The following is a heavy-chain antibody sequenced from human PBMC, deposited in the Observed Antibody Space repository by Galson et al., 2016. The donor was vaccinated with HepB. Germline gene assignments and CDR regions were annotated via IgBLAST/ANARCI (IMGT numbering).Heavy chain of an antibody. CDR1: DGSFIGYY. D-gene: IGHD5-18*01. V-gene: IGHV4-59*08. J-gene: IGHJ4*02. CDR3: ARWGYSLFDY. Sequence: SETLSLTCAVYDGSFIGYYWTWIRQPPGKGLEWIGYISYSGRNNYNPSLKSRVTISVDTSKNQLSLKLSSVTAADTAVYYCARWGYSLFDYWGRGSLVTVSS. CDR2: ISYSGRN.